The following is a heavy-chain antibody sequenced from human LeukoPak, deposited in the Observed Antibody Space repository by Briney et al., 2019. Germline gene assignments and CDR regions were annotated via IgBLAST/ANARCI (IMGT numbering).Heavy chain of an antibody. J-gene: IGHJ4*02. CDR3: ARQASNSGHFDY. CDR1: GGSISSSSYY. Sequence: PSETLSLTCTVSGGSISSSSYYWGWIRQPPGKGLEWIGSIYYSGSTYYNPSLKSRVTISVDTSKNQFSLKLSSVTAADTAVYYCARQASNSGHFDYWGQGTLVTVSS. CDR2: IYYSGST. V-gene: IGHV4-39*01. D-gene: IGHD2/OR15-2a*01.